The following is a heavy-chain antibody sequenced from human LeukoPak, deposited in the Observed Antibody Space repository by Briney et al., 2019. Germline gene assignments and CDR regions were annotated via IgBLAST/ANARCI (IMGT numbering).Heavy chain of an antibody. Sequence: PSETLSLTCTVSGGSISSYYWSWIRQPPGKGLEWIGYIYYSGSTNYNPSLKSRVTISVDTSKNQFSLKLSSVTAADTAVYYCARISLPPDSSGYIDPWGQGTLVTVSS. D-gene: IGHD3-22*01. CDR2: IYYSGST. V-gene: IGHV4-59*01. CDR1: GGSISSYY. CDR3: ARISLPPDSSGYIDP. J-gene: IGHJ5*02.